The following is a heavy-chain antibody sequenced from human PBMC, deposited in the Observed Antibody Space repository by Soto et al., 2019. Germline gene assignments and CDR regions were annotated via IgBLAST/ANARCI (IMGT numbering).Heavy chain of an antibody. J-gene: IGHJ6*02. D-gene: IGHD6-6*01. CDR1: GGTFSSYA. Sequence: GASVKVSCKASGGTFSSYAISWVRQAPGQGLEWMGGIIPIFGTANYAQKFQGRVTITADESTSTAYMELSSLRSEDTAVYYCARSGFAARPNYYYYGMDVWGQGTTVTVS. CDR2: IIPIFGTA. CDR3: ARSGFAARPNYYYYGMDV. V-gene: IGHV1-69*13.